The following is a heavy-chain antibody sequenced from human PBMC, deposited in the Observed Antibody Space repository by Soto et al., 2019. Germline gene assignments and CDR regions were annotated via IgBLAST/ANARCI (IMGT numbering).Heavy chain of an antibody. CDR2: ISGSGGST. V-gene: IGHV3-23*01. J-gene: IGHJ6*03. CDR1: GFTFSSYA. Sequence: GGSLRLSCAASGFTFSSYAMSWVRQAPGKGLEWVSAISGSGGSTYYADSVKGRFTISRDNSKNTLYLQMNSLGAEDTAVYYCAKDQAPTLNYYYYLDVWGKGTTVTVSS. CDR3: AKDQAPTLNYYYYLDV.